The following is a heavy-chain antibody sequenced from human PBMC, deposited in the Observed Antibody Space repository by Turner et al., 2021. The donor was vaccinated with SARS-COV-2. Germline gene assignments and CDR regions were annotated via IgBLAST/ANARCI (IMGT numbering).Heavy chain of an antibody. CDR1: GGSISSSYYY. CDR3: ARQGSGSYYAVPHS. V-gene: IGHV4-39*01. D-gene: IGHD3-10*01. Sequence: QLQLQKSGPGLVKPSETLSLTCTVSGGSISSSYYYWGWIRQPPGKGLEWIGSIYYSGSTYYNPSLKSRVTISVDTSKNQFSLKLSSVTAADTAVYYCARQGSGSYYAVPHSWGQGTLVTVSS. CDR2: IYYSGST. J-gene: IGHJ4*02.